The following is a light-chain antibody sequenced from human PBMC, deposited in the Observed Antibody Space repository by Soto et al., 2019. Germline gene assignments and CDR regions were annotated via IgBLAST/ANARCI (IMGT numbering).Light chain of an antibody. CDR1: ALPKQY. V-gene: IGLV3-25*02. CDR3: QSADSSGTYYV. J-gene: IGLJ1*01. CDR2: KDT. Sequence: SYELTQPPSVSVSPGQTARITCSGDALPKQYAYWYQQKPGQAPVSVIYKDTERPSGIPERFSGSTSGTTVTLTISGVQAEDEADYYCQSADSSGTYYVFGNGTKVTV.